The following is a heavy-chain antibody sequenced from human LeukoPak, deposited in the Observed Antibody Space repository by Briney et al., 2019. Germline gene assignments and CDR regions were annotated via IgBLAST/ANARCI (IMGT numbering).Heavy chain of an antibody. Sequence: GGSLRLSCAASGFTFSSYAMSWVRQAPGKGLEWVSAICCSGGSTYYADSVKGRFTISRDNSKNTLYLQMNSLRAEDTAVYYCATTLVSSGYYTPAGWFDPWGQGTLVTVSS. CDR2: ICCSGGST. D-gene: IGHD3-22*01. V-gene: IGHV3-23*01. CDR1: GFTFSSYA. CDR3: ATTLVSSGYYTPAGWFDP. J-gene: IGHJ5*02.